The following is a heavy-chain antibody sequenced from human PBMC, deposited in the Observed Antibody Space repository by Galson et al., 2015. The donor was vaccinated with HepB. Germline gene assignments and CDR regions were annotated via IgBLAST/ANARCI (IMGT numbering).Heavy chain of an antibody. V-gene: IGHV4-59*12. CDR2: IYSSGSA. CDR3: ARDSTMKTYYDFWSGYYLFDY. J-gene: IGHJ4*02. CDR1: GDSMSSYY. D-gene: IGHD3-3*01. Sequence: SETLSLTCTVSGDSMSSYYWTWIRQPPGKGLEWIGNIYSSGSANYNPSLESRTHISVDTPKNQFSLKLTSVTAAETAMYYCARDSTMKTYYDFWSGYYLFDYWGQGTLVSVSS.